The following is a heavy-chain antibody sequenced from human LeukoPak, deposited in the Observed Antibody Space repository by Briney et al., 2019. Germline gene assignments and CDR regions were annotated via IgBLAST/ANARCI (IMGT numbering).Heavy chain of an antibody. J-gene: IGHJ4*02. V-gene: IGHV3-23*01. D-gene: IGHD3-22*01. CDR1: GFTFSSYA. Sequence: GGSLRLSCAASGFTFSSYAMSWVRQAPGKGLEWVAAISGSGGSTYYADSVKGRFTISRDNSKNTLYLQMNSLRAEDTAVYYCAKQVYDSSGYIFDYWGQGTLVTVSS. CDR3: AKQVYDSSGYIFDY. CDR2: ISGSGGST.